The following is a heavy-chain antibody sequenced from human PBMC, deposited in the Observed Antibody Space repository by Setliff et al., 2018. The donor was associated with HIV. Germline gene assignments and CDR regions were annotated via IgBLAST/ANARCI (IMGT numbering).Heavy chain of an antibody. V-gene: IGHV4-39*07. CDR3: ARDKTYCNYSRCSRAGWYFDL. D-gene: IGHD2-2*01. J-gene: IGHJ2*01. Sequence: SETLSLTCTVSGGSISNSDFYWGWIRQSPGKGLEWIGSIYRTGDTHYNPSLKSRVTISVDTSKNQFSLRLSSVTAADTAVYYCARDKTYCNYSRCSRAGWYFDLWGRGTLVTVSS. CDR2: IYRTGDT. CDR1: GGSISNSDFY.